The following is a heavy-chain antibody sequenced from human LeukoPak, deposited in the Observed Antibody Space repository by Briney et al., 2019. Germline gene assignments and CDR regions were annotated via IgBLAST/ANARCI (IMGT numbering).Heavy chain of an antibody. V-gene: IGHV4-4*07. J-gene: IGHJ1*01. CDR2: IYTSGST. Sequence: KSSETLSLTCTVSGGSISSYYWSWIRQPAGKGLEWIGRIYTSGSTNYNPSLKSRVTMSVDTSKNKFSLKLSPVTAADTAVYYCASSIVVVPAASKNAEYFQHWGQGTLVTVSS. D-gene: IGHD2-2*01. CDR1: GGSISSYY. CDR3: ASSIVVVPAASKNAEYFQH.